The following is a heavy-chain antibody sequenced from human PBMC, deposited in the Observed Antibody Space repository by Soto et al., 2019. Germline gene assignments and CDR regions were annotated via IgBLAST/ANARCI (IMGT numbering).Heavy chain of an antibody. J-gene: IGHJ4*02. CDR2: IYYSGST. CDR3: ARRREGGDCFDY. V-gene: IGHV4-31*03. D-gene: IGHD2-21*01. CDR1: GGSIRSGGYY. Sequence: QVQLQESGPGLVKPSQTLSLTCTVSGGSIRSGGYYWAGIRKHQGKGLEWIGYIYYSGSTYYNPSLKSRVTISVDTSKNQFSLKLSSVTAADTAVYYCARRREGGDCFDYWGQGTLVTVSS.